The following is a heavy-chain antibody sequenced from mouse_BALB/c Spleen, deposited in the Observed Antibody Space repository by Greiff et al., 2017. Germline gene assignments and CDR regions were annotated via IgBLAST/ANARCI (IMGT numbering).Heavy chain of an antibody. CDR1: GFTFTDYY. J-gene: IGHJ2*01. Sequence: EVQLVESGGGLVQPGGSLRLSCATSGFTFTDYYMSWVRQPPGKALEWLGFIRNKANGYTTEYSASVKGRFTISRDNSQSILYLQMNTLRAEDSATYYCARDMSSTTAYFDYWGQGTTLTVSS. CDR3: ARDMSSTTAYFDY. CDR2: IRNKANGYTT. D-gene: IGHD1-2*01. V-gene: IGHV7-3*02.